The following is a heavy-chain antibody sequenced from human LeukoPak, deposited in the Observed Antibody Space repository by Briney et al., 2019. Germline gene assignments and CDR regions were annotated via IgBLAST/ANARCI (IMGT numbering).Heavy chain of an antibody. CDR2: INHSGST. CDR3: ARDQYYYDSSGYLPKHAFDI. CDR1: GGSFGGYY. D-gene: IGHD3-22*01. Sequence: SETLSLTCAVYGGSFGGYYWSWIRQPPGKGLEWIGEINHSGSTNYNPSLKSRVTISVDTSKNRFSLKLSSVTAADTAVYYCARDQYYYDSSGYLPKHAFDIWGQGTMVTVSS. J-gene: IGHJ3*02. V-gene: IGHV4-34*01.